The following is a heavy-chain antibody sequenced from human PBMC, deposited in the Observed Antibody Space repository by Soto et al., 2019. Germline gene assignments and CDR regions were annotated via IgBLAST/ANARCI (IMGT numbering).Heavy chain of an antibody. Sequence: PGGSLRLSCAASGFPFNYYPMHWVRQAPGKGLEWVAVVSFDGSNKYYADSVKGRFTISKDNSKNTLYLQMNSLRREDTAVYYCARLPGPLVAVLYIYPLDGREAMSDVDVWGQGTTVTVSS. CDR1: GFPFNYYP. V-gene: IGHV3-30-3*01. CDR3: ARLPGPLVAVLYIYPLDGREAMSDVDV. J-gene: IGHJ6*02. CDR2: VSFDGSNK. D-gene: IGHD6-19*01.